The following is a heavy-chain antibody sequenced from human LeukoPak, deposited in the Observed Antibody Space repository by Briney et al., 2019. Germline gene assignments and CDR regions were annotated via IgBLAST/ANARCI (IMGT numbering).Heavy chain of an antibody. J-gene: IGHJ5*02. CDR3: ARGSLSGYYGSGSRKNWFDP. D-gene: IGHD3-10*01. CDR1: GYTFTGYY. CDR2: INPSRGGT. Sequence: ASVKVSCKASGYTFTGYYMHWVRQAPGQGLGWMGWINPSRGGTNYAQKFQGRVTMTRDTSISTAYMELSRLRSDDTAVYYCARGSLSGYYGSGSRKNWFDPWGQGTLVTVSS. V-gene: IGHV1-2*02.